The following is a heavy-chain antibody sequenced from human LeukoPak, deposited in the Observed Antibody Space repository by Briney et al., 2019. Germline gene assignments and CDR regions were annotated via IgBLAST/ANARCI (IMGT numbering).Heavy chain of an antibody. J-gene: IGHJ4*02. D-gene: IGHD6-13*01. V-gene: IGHV3-30-3*01. CDR2: ISYDGSNK. Sequence: GGSLRLSCAASGFTFSSYAMHWVRQAPGKGLEWVAVISYDGSNKYYADSVKGRFTISRDNSKDTLYLQMNSLRAEDTAVYYCARDRQYSSSWLDYWGQGTLVTVSS. CDR3: ARDRQYSSSWLDY. CDR1: GFTFSSYA.